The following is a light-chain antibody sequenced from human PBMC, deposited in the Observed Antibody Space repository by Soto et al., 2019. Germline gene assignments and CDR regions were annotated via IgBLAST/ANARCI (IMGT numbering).Light chain of an antibody. J-gene: IGLJ2*01. CDR3: QSYDSSLSAV. V-gene: IGLV1-40*01. CDR2: GNS. CDR1: SSNIGAGYD. Sequence: QSVLTQPPSVSGAPGPRATISCTGSSSNIGAGYDVHWYQQLPGTAPKLLIYGNSNRPSGVPDRFSGSKSGTSASLAITGLQAEDEADYYCQSYDSSLSAVFGGGTKLTVL.